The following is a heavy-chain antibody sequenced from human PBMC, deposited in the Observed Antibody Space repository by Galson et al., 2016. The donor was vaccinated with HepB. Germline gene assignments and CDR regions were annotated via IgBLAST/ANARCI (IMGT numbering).Heavy chain of an antibody. D-gene: IGHD6-19*01. CDR2: IYGDGDK. CDR1: GFSLNTGVVG. V-gene: IGHV2-5*02. J-gene: IGHJ4*02. Sequence: PALVKPTQTLTLTCTFSGFSLNTGVVGVGWLRQPPGKALEWLAHIYGDGDKRFTPSLKARLTLATATSKNQVVLTLTNMDPADTATYFCAHTLRSAPFDFWGQGTLVTVSS. CDR3: AHTLRSAPFDF.